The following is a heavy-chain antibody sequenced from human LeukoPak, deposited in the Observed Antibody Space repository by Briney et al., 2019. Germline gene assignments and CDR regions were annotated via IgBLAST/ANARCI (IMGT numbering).Heavy chain of an antibody. CDR2: IYPRDGST. Sequence: ASVKVSCKASGYTFTNNYLHWVRQAPGQGLEWMGMIYPRDGSTSYAQNFQGRVTVTRDTSTTTVHMELRGLRSEDTAVYYCARDQEGFDYWGQGTLSPSPQ. CDR1: GYTFTNNY. J-gene: IGHJ4*02. V-gene: IGHV1-46*01. CDR3: ARDQEGFDY.